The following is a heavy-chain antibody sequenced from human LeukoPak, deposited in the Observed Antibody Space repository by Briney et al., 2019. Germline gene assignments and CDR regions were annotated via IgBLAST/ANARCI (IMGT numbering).Heavy chain of an antibody. CDR2: ISDNEEVP. Sequence: GGSLRLSCAASGFNFNYCAMSWVRQAPGKGLEWVSGISDNEEVPYYTDSVKGRFTISRDNARNTVYLQLNNLRADDTAVYFCARHDSFIPYWGQGTLVSVSS. D-gene: IGHD5-18*01. CDR1: GFNFNYCA. J-gene: IGHJ4*02. V-gene: IGHV3-23*01. CDR3: ARHDSFIPY.